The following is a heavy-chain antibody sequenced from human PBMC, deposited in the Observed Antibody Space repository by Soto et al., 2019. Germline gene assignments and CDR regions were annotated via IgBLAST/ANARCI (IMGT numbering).Heavy chain of an antibody. CDR2: ISPNKGVT. CDR3: ARENFKFEN. V-gene: IGHV1-2*02. J-gene: IGHJ4*02. CDR1: GYTFTDYW. Sequence: QVQLVQSGAEVQKPGASVKVSCKASGYTFTDYWMHWVRQAPGQGLEWMGWISPNKGVTKYAQKFQGRVTMTRDTSISTVYMELSRLTSDETAVYYCARENFKFENWGQGTLVTVSS.